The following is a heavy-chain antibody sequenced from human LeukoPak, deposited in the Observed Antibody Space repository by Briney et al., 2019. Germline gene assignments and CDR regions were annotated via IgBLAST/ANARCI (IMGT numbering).Heavy chain of an antibody. CDR1: GGSFSGYY. CDR2: INHSGST. D-gene: IGHD3-16*02. J-gene: IGHJ5*02. V-gene: IGHV4-34*01. CDR3: ASGGYVWGSYRENWFDP. Sequence: SETLSLTCAVYGGSFSGYYWSWIRQPPGKGLEWIGEINHSGSTNYNPSLKSRVTISVDTSKNQFSLKLSSVTAADTAVYYCASGGYVWGSYRENWFDPWGQGTLVTVSS.